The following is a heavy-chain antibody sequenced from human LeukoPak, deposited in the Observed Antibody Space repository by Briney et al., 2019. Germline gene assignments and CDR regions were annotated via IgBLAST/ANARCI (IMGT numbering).Heavy chain of an antibody. CDR3: ARDLQQLVPYYYYYMDV. CDR1: GLSVSSNF. CDR2: IYGGGST. J-gene: IGHJ6*03. Sequence: GGSLRLSCAATGLSVSSNFVSWVRQAPGKGLEWVSVIYGGGSTYYADSVKGRFTISRDNAKNSLYLQMNSLRAEDTAVYYCARDLQQLVPYYYYYMDVWGKGTTVTVSS. D-gene: IGHD6-6*01. V-gene: IGHV3-53*01.